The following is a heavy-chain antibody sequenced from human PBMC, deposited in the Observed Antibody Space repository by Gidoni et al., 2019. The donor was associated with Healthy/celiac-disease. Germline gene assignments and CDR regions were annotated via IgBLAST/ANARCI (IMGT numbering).Heavy chain of an antibody. CDR3: ARVLSGYYLAGY. CDR2: ISTYNGNT. J-gene: IGHJ4*02. D-gene: IGHD3-22*01. Sequence: QVQLVPSGAAGKKHGASVTVSCKASGYTFTSYGISWGRQAPGQGLEWMVWISTYNGNTNYAQKLQGRVTMTTDTSTSTAYMELRSLRSDDTAVYYCARVLSGYYLAGYWGQGTLVTVSS. V-gene: IGHV1-18*01. CDR1: GYTFTSYG.